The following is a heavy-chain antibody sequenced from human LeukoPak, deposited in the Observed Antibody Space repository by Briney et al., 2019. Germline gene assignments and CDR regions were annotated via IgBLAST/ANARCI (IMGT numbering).Heavy chain of an antibody. D-gene: IGHD4-11*01. Sequence: PGGSLRLSCAASGFTFSSYSMNWVRQAPGKGLEWISYIGISSGNTKYADSVKGRFTISGDNAKNSLYLQMNSLRVEDTAVYYCARDRGYSNFDYWGQGTLLTVSS. V-gene: IGHV3-48*04. CDR3: ARDRGYSNFDY. CDR2: IGISSGNT. J-gene: IGHJ4*02. CDR1: GFTFSSYS.